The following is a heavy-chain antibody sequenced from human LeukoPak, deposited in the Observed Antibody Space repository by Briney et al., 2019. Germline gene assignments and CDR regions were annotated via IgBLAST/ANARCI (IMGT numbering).Heavy chain of an antibody. CDR3: ARAGKGLYYYGSGSYYRDYYYGMDV. Sequence: ASVKVSCKAFGYTFTNYGISWVRQALGQGLEWMGWISAYNDNTNYAQNLQGRVTMTTDTSTSTAYMELRSLRSDDTAVYYCARAGKGLYYYGSGSYYRDYYYGMDVWGQGTTVTVSS. CDR1: GYTFTNYG. D-gene: IGHD3-10*01. V-gene: IGHV1-18*01. CDR2: ISAYNDNT. J-gene: IGHJ6*02.